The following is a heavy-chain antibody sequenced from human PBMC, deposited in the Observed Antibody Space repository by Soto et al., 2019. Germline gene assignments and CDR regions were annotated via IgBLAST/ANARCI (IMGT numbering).Heavy chain of an antibody. CDR1: GFTFTSSA. CDR3: AAAKTYYYDSTGYPAIDY. CDR2: IVVGSGNT. Sequence: SVKVSCKASGFTFTSSAVRWVRQARGQRLEWIGWIVVGSGNTNYAQKFQERVTITRDMSTSTAYMELSSLRSEDTAVYYCAAAKTYYYDSTGYPAIDYWGQGTLVTVSS. V-gene: IGHV1-58*01. D-gene: IGHD3-22*01. J-gene: IGHJ4*02.